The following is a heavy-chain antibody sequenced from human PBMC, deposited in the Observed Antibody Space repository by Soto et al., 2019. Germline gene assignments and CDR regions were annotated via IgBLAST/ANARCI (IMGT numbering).Heavy chain of an antibody. CDR3: ARAQKRNIVLRTNYGMDG. Sequence: PGESLKISCKGSGYSFTSYWIGWVRQMPGKGLEWMGIIYPGDSDTRYSPSFQGQVTISAGKSISTAYLQWSSLKASDTAMYYCARAQKRNIVLRTNYGMDGWGQGTTVTVSS. CDR2: IYPGDSDT. V-gene: IGHV5-51*01. J-gene: IGHJ6*02. D-gene: IGHD2-8*01. CDR1: GYSFTSYW.